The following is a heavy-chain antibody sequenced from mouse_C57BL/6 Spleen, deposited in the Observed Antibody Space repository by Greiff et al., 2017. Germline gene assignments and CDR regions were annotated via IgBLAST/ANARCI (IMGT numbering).Heavy chain of an antibody. CDR2: IYWDDDK. CDR3: ARRNYYDYDGYAMDY. V-gene: IGHV8-12*01. D-gene: IGHD2-4*01. Sequence: QVTLKVSGPGILQSSQTLSLTCSFSGFSLSTSGMGVSWIRQPSGKGLEWLAHIYWDDDKSYNPSLKSRLTISKDTSRNQVFLKITSVNTADTATYYCARRNYYDYDGYAMDYWGQGTSVTVSS. J-gene: IGHJ4*01. CDR1: GFSLSTSGMG.